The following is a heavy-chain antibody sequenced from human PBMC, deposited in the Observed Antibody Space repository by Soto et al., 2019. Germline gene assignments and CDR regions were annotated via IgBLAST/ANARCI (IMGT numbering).Heavy chain of an antibody. V-gene: IGHV1-2*02. CDR1: GYTFTGYY. CDR2: INPNSGAT. D-gene: IGHD4-4*01. Sequence: ASVTVSCKPSGYTFTGYYIHWVRQAPGQGLEWMGWINPNSGATNYALKFQGRVTMTRDTSISAAYMELNSLTSDDTAVYYCARSRLTDYSIDYWGQGTLVTVSS. J-gene: IGHJ4*02. CDR3: ARSRLTDYSIDY.